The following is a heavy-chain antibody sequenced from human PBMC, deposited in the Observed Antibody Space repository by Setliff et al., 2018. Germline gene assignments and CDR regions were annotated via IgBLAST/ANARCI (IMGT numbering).Heavy chain of an antibody. J-gene: IGHJ6*03. CDR1: GYNFISYG. V-gene: IGHV7-4-1*02. D-gene: IGHD3-10*01. Sequence: GASVKVSCKASGYNFISYGISWVRQAPGQGLEWMGWINTNTGNPSYAQDFTGRFVFSLDTSVSTAYLQISSLKAEDTAVYYCARASRFGTIVYKGYYYMDVWGKGTTVTVS. CDR3: ARASRFGTIVYKGYYYMDV. CDR2: INTNTGNP.